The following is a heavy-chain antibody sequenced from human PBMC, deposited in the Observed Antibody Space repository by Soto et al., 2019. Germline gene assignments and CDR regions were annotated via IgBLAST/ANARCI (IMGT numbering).Heavy chain of an antibody. Sequence: GGSLRLSCAASGFTLSGSAMHWVRQASGKGLEWVGRIRSKANSYATAYAASVKGRFTISRDDSKNTAYLQMNSLKTEDTAVYYCTSPYSSSWYIRMDVWGQGTTVTVSS. CDR2: IRSKANSYAT. CDR3: TSPYSSSWYIRMDV. V-gene: IGHV3-73*01. J-gene: IGHJ6*02. CDR1: GFTLSGSA. D-gene: IGHD6-13*01.